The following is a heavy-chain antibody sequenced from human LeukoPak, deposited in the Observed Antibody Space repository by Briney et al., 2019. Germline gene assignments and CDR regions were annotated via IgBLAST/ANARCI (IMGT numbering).Heavy chain of an antibody. D-gene: IGHD2-2*01. CDR2: VSSRGAT. V-gene: IGHV4-59*01. J-gene: IGHJ4*02. CDR3: ARAQKTMLSRAVYFFDF. Sequence: SETLSVTRNVSGASISDYYWSWSRQSPTRGLEWIGYVSSRGATNSNPSLKSRVTTSAHTSENQLSLKLTSVTAADTAVYYCARAQKTMLSRAVYFFDFWGQGLLVTVSS. CDR1: GASISDYY.